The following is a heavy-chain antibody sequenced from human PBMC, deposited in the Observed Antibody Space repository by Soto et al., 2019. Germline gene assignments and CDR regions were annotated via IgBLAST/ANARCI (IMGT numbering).Heavy chain of an antibody. Sequence: SETLSLTCAVYGGSFSGYYWSWIRQPPGKGLEWIGEINHSGSTNYNPSLKSRVTISVDTSKNQFSLKLSSVTAADTAVYYCARASYWFDPWGQGTLVTVSS. V-gene: IGHV4-34*01. J-gene: IGHJ5*02. D-gene: IGHD6-6*01. CDR3: ARASYWFDP. CDR1: GGSFSGYY. CDR2: INHSGST.